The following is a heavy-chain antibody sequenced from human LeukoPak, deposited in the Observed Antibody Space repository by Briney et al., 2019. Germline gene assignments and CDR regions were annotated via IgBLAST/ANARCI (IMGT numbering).Heavy chain of an antibody. Sequence: GGSLRLSCAASGFTFSIYAMSWVRQAPGKGLEWVSAISGSGGTAYYADSVKGRFTISRDNSKNTLYLQMNSLRAEDTAVYYCAREIGAPGAFDIWGQGTMVTVSS. J-gene: IGHJ3*02. D-gene: IGHD1-26*01. V-gene: IGHV3-23*01. CDR1: GFTFSIYA. CDR2: ISGSGGTA. CDR3: AREIGAPGAFDI.